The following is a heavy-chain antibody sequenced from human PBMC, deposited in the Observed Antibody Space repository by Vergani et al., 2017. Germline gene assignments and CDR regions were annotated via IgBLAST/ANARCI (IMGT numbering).Heavy chain of an antibody. CDR1: GGTFSSYA. J-gene: IGHJ4*02. Sequence: QVQLVQSGAEVKKPGSSVKVSCKASGGTFSSYAISWVRQAPGQGLEWMGGIIPIFGTANYAQKFQGRVTITADESTSTAYMELSSLRSEDTAVYYCARSSSSFTHRLVSSRNTLGYWGQGTLVTVSS. CDR2: IIPIFGTA. V-gene: IGHV1-69*01. D-gene: IGHD6-6*01. CDR3: ARSSSSFTHRLVSSRNTLGY.